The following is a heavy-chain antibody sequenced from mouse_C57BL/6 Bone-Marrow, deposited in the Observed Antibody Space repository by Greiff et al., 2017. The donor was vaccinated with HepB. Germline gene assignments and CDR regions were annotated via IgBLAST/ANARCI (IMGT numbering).Heavy chain of an antibody. J-gene: IGHJ4*01. D-gene: IGHD3-1*01. Sequence: EVMLVESGEGLVKPGGSLKLSCAASGFTFSSYAMSWVRQTPEKRLEWVAYISSGGDYIYYADTVKGRFTISRDNARNTLYLQMSSLKSEDTAMYYCTRGGGYNAMDYWGQGTSVTVSS. V-gene: IGHV5-9-1*02. CDR2: ISSGGDYI. CDR3: TRGGGYNAMDY. CDR1: GFTFSSYA.